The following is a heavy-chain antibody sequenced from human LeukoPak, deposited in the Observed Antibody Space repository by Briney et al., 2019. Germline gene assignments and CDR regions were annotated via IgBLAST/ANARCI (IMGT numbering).Heavy chain of an antibody. CDR1: GYTFTGYY. J-gene: IGHJ5*02. CDR2: INPNSGGT. D-gene: IGHD2-15*01. V-gene: IGHV1-2*04. CDR3: ARGGSGGTNSFNWFDP. Sequence: ASVKVSCKASGYTFTGYYMHWVRQAPGQGLEWMGWINPNSGGTNYAQKFQGWVTMTRDTSISTAYMELSRLRSDDTAVYYCARGGSGGTNSFNWFDPWGQGTLVTVSP.